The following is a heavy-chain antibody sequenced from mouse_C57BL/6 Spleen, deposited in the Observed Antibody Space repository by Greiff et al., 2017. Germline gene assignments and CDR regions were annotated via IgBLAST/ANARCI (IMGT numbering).Heavy chain of an antibody. V-gene: IGHV1-54*01. D-gene: IGHD1-1*01. CDR1: GYAFTNYL. CDR3: AKDYYGSSSAWFAY. CDR2: INPGSGGN. J-gene: IGHJ3*01. Sequence: VQLQQSGAELVRPGTSVKVSCKASGYAFTNYLIEWVKQRPGQGLAWIGVINPGSGGNNYNEKFKGKATLTADKSSSTAYMQLRSLTSEDSAVYYCAKDYYGSSSAWFAYWGQGTLVTVSA.